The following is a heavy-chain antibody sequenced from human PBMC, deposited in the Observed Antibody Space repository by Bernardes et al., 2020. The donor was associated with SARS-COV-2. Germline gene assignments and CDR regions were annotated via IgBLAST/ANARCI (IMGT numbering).Heavy chain of an antibody. CDR2: ISSSSSYI. Sequence: SLRLSCAASGFTFSSYSMNWVRQAPGKGLEWVSSISSSSSYIYYADSVKGRFTISRDNAKNSLYLQMNSLRAEDTAVYYCARVGAATRIYYYYMDVWGKGTTVTVSS. J-gene: IGHJ6*03. CDR1: GFTFSSYS. CDR3: ARVGAATRIYYYYMDV. D-gene: IGHD4-17*01. V-gene: IGHV3-21*01.